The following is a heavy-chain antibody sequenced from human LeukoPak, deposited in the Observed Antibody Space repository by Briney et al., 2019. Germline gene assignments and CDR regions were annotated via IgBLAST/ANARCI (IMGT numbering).Heavy chain of an antibody. Sequence: PGGSLRLSCAASGFTFSSYEMNWVRQAPGKGLEWVSYISSSGSTIYYADSVKGRFTISRDNAKNSLYLQMNSLRAEDTAVYYCVRDMYYYDSSFDYWGQGTLVTVSS. CDR2: ISSSGSTI. CDR3: VRDMYYYDSSFDY. V-gene: IGHV3-48*03. CDR1: GFTFSSYE. D-gene: IGHD3-22*01. J-gene: IGHJ4*02.